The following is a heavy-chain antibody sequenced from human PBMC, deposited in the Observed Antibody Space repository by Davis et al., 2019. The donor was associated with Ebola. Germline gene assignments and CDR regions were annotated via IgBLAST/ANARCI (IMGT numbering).Heavy chain of an antibody. D-gene: IGHD3-16*01. CDR1: GVSISRHY. J-gene: IGHJ4*02. CDR3: AERGGSV. V-gene: IGHV4-59*11. CDR2: IYYTGSA. Sequence: PSETLSLTCTVSGVSISRHYWSWIRQPPGKRLEWIGSIYYTGSAYYNSPLTRRVTPSVDTSKNQFSLKLSSVTAADTAMYYCAERGGSVWGQGTLVTVSS.